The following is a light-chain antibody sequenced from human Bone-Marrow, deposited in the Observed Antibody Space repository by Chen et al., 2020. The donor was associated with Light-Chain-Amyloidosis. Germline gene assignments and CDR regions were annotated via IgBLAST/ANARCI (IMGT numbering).Light chain of an antibody. Sequence: QSALPQPASLPGSPGQSIPTPCTGTSSDVGGDNHVSWYQQHPDKAPKLMIYEVTNRPSWVPDRFSGSKSDNTASLTISGLQTEDEADYFCSSYTITNTLVFGSGTRVTVL. V-gene: IGLV2-14*01. CDR3: SSYTITNTLV. J-gene: IGLJ1*01. CDR2: EVT. CDR1: SSDVGGDNH.